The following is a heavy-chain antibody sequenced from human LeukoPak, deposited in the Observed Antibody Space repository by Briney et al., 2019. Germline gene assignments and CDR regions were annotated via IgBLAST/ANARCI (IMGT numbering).Heavy chain of an antibody. Sequence: GGSLRLSCAASGFTFSSYAMSWVRQAPGKGLEWVSVIRGSGISTYYADSVRGRFTISRDNSNNTLYLQMNSLRAEDTAVYYCAKDAIAARPGYYFDYWGQGTLVTVSS. J-gene: IGHJ4*02. CDR2: IRGSGIST. CDR1: GFTFSSYA. V-gene: IGHV3-23*01. D-gene: IGHD6-6*01. CDR3: AKDAIAARPGYYFDY.